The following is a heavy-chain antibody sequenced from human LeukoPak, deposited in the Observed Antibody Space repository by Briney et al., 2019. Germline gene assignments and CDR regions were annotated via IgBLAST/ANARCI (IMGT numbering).Heavy chain of an antibody. CDR3: ARVLHKRNYDSSVYYGY. V-gene: IGHV3-21*01. J-gene: IGHJ4*02. CDR2: ITSSGSYI. CDR1: GFTFSSYA. D-gene: IGHD3-22*01. Sequence: GGSLRLSCAASGFTFSSYAMSWVRQAPGKGLEWVSSITSSGSYIYYADSVKGRFTISRDNAKNSLYLQMNSLRAEDTAVYYCARVLHKRNYDSSVYYGYWGQGTLVTVSS.